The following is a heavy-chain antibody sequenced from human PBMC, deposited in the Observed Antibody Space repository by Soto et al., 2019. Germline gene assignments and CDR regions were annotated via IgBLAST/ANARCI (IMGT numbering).Heavy chain of an antibody. V-gene: IGHV3-48*01. CDR1: GFTFSSYS. CDR2: ISSSSSTI. D-gene: IGHD3-16*01. J-gene: IGHJ4*02. Sequence: GGSLRLSCAASGFTFSSYSMNWVRQAPGKGLEWVSYISSSSSTIYYADSVKGRFTISRDNAKNSLYLQMNSLRAEDTAVYYCAREYYDYIWGKKPFDYWGQGTLVTVSS. CDR3: AREYYDYIWGKKPFDY.